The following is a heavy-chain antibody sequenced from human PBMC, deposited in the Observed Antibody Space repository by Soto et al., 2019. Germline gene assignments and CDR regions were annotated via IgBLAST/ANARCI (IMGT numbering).Heavy chain of an antibody. J-gene: IGHJ6*02. CDR3: ARHQSQLRYYYYGMDV. V-gene: IGHV4-4*02. Sequence: SETLSLTCAVSGGSINSRYWWSWVRQSPGKGLEWIGEIYHSGSTYYNPSLKSRVTISVDRSKNQFSLKLSSVTAADTAVYYCARHQSQLRYYYYGMDVWGQGTTVTVSS. CDR1: GGSINSRYW. D-gene: IGHD5-18*01. CDR2: IYHSGST.